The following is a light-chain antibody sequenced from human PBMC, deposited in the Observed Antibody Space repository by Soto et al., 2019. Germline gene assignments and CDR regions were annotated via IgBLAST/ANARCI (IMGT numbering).Light chain of an antibody. CDR2: DAS. Sequence: EIVLTQSPATLSLSPGERATLSCRASQSISSSLAWYQQKPGQPPRLLIYDASNRATAIPGRFSGSGSGTDFTLTISSLEPEDFAVYYCQPRGNWPPTVGPGTKVNIK. V-gene: IGKV3-11*01. CDR3: QPRGNWPPT. CDR1: QSISSS. J-gene: IGKJ3*01.